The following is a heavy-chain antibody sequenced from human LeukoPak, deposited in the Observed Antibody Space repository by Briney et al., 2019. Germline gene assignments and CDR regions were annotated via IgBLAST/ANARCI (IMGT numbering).Heavy chain of an antibody. Sequence: GGSLRLSCAASGFTISSYGMSWVRQAPGKGLEWVSAISGSGGSTCSSDSVKGRFTISRDNSRNTLYLQMNSLRVEDTAEYYCAKGYSGYYAMYYFDYWGQGTRVTVSS. D-gene: IGHD3-22*01. CDR2: ISGSGGST. CDR3: AKGYSGYYAMYYFDY. V-gene: IGHV3-23*01. CDR1: GFTISSYG. J-gene: IGHJ4*02.